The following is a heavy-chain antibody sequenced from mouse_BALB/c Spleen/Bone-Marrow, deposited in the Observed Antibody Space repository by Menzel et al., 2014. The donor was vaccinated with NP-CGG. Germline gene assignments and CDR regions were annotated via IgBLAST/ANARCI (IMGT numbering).Heavy chain of an antibody. V-gene: IGHV14-3*02. CDR2: IDPATGNT. Sequence: EVQVVESGAELVKPGASVKLSCTASGFNFKDTYMHWVKQRPEQGLEWIGRIDPATGNTKYDPKLQGKATITADTSSNTAHLQLSSLTSEDTAVYXXXXXXXXRSRGLDYWGQGTTLTVSS. D-gene: IGHD1-1*01. CDR3: XXXXXXRSRGLDY. J-gene: IGHJ2*01. CDR1: GFNFKDTY.